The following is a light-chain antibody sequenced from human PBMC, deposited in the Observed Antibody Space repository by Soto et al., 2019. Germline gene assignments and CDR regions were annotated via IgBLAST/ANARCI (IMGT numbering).Light chain of an antibody. CDR2: EVS. V-gene: IGLV2-8*01. Sequence: QSVLTQPPSASGSPRQSVTISCTGTSSDVGGYNYVSWYQQHPGKAPKLMIYEVSKRPSGVPDRFSGSKSGNTASLTVSGLQAEDEADYYCSSYAGSLYVFGTGTKLTVL. CDR3: SSYAGSLYV. J-gene: IGLJ1*01. CDR1: SSDVGGYNY.